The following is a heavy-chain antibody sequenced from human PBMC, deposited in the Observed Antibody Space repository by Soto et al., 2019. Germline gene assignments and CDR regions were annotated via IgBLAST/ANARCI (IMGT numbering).Heavy chain of an antibody. CDR1: GFTVSYHY. V-gene: IGHV3-66*01. CDR3: ARDWVEYSYSDY. J-gene: IGHJ4*02. D-gene: IGHD5-18*01. CDR2: ISSGGTT. Sequence: GGSLILSCAVSGFTVSYHYMSWVRQPPGKRLEWVSVISSGGTTNYADSVKGRFTISRDSSKNTLYLQMNSLRVEDTALYYCARDWVEYSYSDYWGKGILVTVSS.